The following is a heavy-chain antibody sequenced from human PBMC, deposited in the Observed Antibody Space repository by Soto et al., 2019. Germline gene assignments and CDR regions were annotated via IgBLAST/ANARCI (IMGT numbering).Heavy chain of an antibody. J-gene: IGHJ5*02. D-gene: IGHD3-10*01. CDR2: IYYSGST. CDR3: ARLYYYGSGSYYNPPNWFDP. V-gene: IGHV4-59*01. Sequence: QVQLQESGPGLVKPSETLSLTCTVSGGSISSYYWSWIRQPPGKGLEWIGYIYYSGSTNYNPSLKSRVTISVDTSTNQFSLKLSSVTAADTAVYYCARLYYYGSGSYYNPPNWFDPWGQGTLVTVSS. CDR1: GGSISSYY.